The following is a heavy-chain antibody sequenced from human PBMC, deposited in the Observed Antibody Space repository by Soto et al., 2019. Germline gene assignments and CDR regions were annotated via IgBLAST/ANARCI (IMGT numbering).Heavy chain of an antibody. CDR3: ARGPYEFWSGYYRPDFHSGMDV. D-gene: IGHD3-3*01. Sequence: QVQLVQSGAEVKKPGSSVKVSCKASGGTFSNHVISWVRQAPGQGLEWMGGIINIFGTANYAQKFQGRVTITADESTSTAHMELSSLRSEDTALYYCARGPYEFWSGYYRPDFHSGMDVWGQGTTVTVSS. CDR2: IINIFGTA. J-gene: IGHJ6*02. V-gene: IGHV1-69*12. CDR1: GGTFSNHV.